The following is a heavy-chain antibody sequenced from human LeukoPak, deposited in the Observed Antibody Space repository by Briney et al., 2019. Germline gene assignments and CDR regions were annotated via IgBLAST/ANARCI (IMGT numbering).Heavy chain of an antibody. J-gene: IGHJ6*03. V-gene: IGHV4-34*01. CDR2: INHSGST. D-gene: IGHD3-3*01. CDR1: GGSFSGYY. Sequence: SETLSLTCAVYGGSFSGYYWTWIRQPPGKGLEWIGEINHSGSTNYNPSVKSRVTISVVTSKNQFSLKLSSVTAADTAVYYCARLQNYDFWSGSGYYMDVWGKGTTVTVSS. CDR3: ARLQNYDFWSGSGYYMDV.